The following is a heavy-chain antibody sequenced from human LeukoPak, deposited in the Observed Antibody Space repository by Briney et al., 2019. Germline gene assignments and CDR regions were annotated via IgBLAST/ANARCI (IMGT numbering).Heavy chain of an antibody. CDR1: GFSLSRNG. D-gene: IGHD6-19*01. CDR2: ILSDGSYE. J-gene: IGHJ4*02. V-gene: IGHV3-30*02. CDR3: ARDPYSSGWYGDFDY. Sequence: GGSLRLSCATSGFSLSRNGMHWVRQAPGQGLEWVAFILSDGSYEYYADSVKGRFTISRDTSRNTLFLQMNSLRTEDTAVYYCARDPYSSGWYGDFDYWGQGTLVTVSS.